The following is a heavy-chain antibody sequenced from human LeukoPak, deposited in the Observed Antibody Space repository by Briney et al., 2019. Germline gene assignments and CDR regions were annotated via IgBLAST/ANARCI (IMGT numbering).Heavy chain of an antibody. CDR2: INPNSGGT. CDR1: GYTFTGYY. J-gene: IGHJ5*02. D-gene: IGHD1-20*01. CDR3: ARPLFCAFDNCGYWLDP. Sequence: ASVKVSCKASGYTFTGYYMHWVRQAPGQGLEWMGWINPNSGGTNYAQKFQGRVTMTRDTSTSTVYMELRGLAPDDTAVYYCARPLFCAFDNCGYWLDPWGPGTLVTVSS. V-gene: IGHV1-2*02.